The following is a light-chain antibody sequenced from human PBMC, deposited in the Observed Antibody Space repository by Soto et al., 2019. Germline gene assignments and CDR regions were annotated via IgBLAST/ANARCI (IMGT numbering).Light chain of an antibody. Sequence: DIVMTQSPDSLAVSLGERATINCKSSQSVLYSSNNKNNLDWYQQKPGQPPKLLIYWASSRESGVPVRFSGRGSGTDFTLAISSLQAEDVAIYYCQQYYSTPWTFGQGTQVESK. V-gene: IGKV4-1*01. CDR3: QQYYSTPWT. CDR1: QSVLYSSNNKNN. J-gene: IGKJ1*01. CDR2: WAS.